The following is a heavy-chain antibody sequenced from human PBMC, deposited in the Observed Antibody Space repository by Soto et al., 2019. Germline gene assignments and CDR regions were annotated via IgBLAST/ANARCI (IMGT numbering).Heavy chain of an antibody. J-gene: IGHJ6*01. CDR1: GFTFSSYA. D-gene: IGHD3-10*01. Sequence: DVQLLESGGDLVQPGGSLRLSCAASGFTFSSYALSWVRQAPGKGLEWVSSVSAGGDMTYYSDSVKGRFTISRDNSNNALFLQMNSLRAEDTALYYCARGDRGGSGSTASYYYSGLDVWGQGTTVTVSS. CDR2: VSAGGDMT. CDR3: ARGDRGGSGSTASYYYSGLDV. V-gene: IGHV3-23*01.